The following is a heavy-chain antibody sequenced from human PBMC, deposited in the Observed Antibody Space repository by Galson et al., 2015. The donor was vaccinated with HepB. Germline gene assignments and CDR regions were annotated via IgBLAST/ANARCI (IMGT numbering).Heavy chain of an antibody. J-gene: IGHJ2*01. CDR1: GGSISSGDYY. CDR2: TSFSGST. D-gene: IGHD6-19*01. V-gene: IGHV4-30-4*01. CDR3: VCRKSSGWTRHWYFDL. Sequence: TLSLTCTVSGGSISSGDYYWTWIRQPPGKGLEWIGHTSFSGSTHYNPSLKNRLIISGDTSKNQFSLNLSSVTAADTAMYYCVCRKSSGWTRHWYFDLWGRGTLVTVSS.